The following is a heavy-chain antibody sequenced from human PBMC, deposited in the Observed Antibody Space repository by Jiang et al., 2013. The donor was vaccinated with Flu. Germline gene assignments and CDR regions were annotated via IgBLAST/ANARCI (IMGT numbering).Heavy chain of an antibody. CDR1: GFTFSSYG. Sequence: VQLLESGGGVVQPGRSLRLSCAASGFTFSSYGMHWVRQAPGKGLEWVAVIWYDGSNKYYADSVKGRFTISRDNSKNTLYLQMNSLRAEDTAVYYCARDSATYYDSSGYYYVMYYFDLLGQGTLVTVSS. CDR2: IWYDGSNK. V-gene: IGHV3-33*01. J-gene: IGHJ4*02. CDR3: ARDSATYYDSSGYYYVMYYFDL. D-gene: IGHD3-22*01.